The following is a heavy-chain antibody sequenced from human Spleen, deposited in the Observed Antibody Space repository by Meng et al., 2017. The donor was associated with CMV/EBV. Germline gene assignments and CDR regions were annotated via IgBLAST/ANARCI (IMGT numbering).Heavy chain of an antibody. CDR1: GYTLTELS. Sequence: ASVKVSCKVSGYTLTELSMHWVRQAPGKGLEWMGGYDPEEGEIIYAQKLQGRVTMTEDRLTDTAYMELSSLRSEDTAEYYCATGLIGFMEWNGCDSWGQGTLVTVSS. CDR2: YDPEEGEI. CDR3: ATGLIGFMEWNGCDS. V-gene: IGHV1-24*01. D-gene: IGHD3-3*01. J-gene: IGHJ4*02.